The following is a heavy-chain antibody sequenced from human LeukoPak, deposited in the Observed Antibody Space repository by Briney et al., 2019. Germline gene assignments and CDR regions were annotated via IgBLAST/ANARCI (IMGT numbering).Heavy chain of an antibody. V-gene: IGHV1-18*01. J-gene: IGHJ4*02. CDR2: ISDYNGNT. Sequence: ASVKVSCKASGYTFTSYGISWVRQAPGQGLEWMGWISDYNGNTNYAQKLQGRVTMTTDTSTSTAYMELRSLRSDDTAVYYCARDPWGSYSSSWYRYWGQGTLVTVSS. CDR3: ARDPWGSYSSSWYRY. D-gene: IGHD6-13*01. CDR1: GYTFTSYG.